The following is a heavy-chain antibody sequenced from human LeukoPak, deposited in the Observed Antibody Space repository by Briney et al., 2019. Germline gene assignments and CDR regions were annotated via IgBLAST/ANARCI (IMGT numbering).Heavy chain of an antibody. V-gene: IGHV3-30*02. Sequence: GGSLRLSCVASGFTLRTYGMHWVRQAPGKGLDWVAGIQNDGSKKYYADSVKGRFTISREDSKNTLYLQMNSLRAEDTAVYYCAKDVAYCGGDCYSDYHYFDYWGQGTLVTVSS. D-gene: IGHD2-21*02. CDR3: AKDVAYCGGDCYSDYHYFDY. CDR1: GFTLRTYG. J-gene: IGHJ4*02. CDR2: IQNDGSKK.